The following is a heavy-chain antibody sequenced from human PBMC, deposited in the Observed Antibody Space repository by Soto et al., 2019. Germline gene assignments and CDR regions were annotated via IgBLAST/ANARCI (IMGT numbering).Heavy chain of an antibody. J-gene: IGHJ4*02. CDR1: GYTFSDFF. CDR3: ASGIPGTRETKREFEY. CDR2: INPNTGDT. V-gene: IGHV1-2*02. Sequence: AQLVQSGAEVKKPGASVKVSCKASGYTFSDFFIHWVRQSPGQGLEWMGWINPNTGDTNCEQKFQGKVTLTRDTSIITAYLGLRRLRSDDTAIYYCASGIPGTRETKREFEYWGQGTLVTASS. D-gene: IGHD1-1*01.